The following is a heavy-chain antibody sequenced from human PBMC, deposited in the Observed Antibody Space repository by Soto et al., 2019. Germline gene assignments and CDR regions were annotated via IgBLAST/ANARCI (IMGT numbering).Heavy chain of an antibody. CDR2: IYTGGST. CDR1: GLTVSSNY. D-gene: IGHD6-19*01. CDR3: ARGWQWPGRYFDL. V-gene: IGHV3-53*01. J-gene: IGHJ2*01. Sequence: EVQLVESGGGLIQPGGSLRLSCAASGLTVSSNYMSWVRQAPGKGLEWVSVIYTGGSTYYADSVRGRFTISRDNSKNTRNLEMNSLRAEDTAVYYCARGWQWPGRYFDLWGRGTLVTVSS.